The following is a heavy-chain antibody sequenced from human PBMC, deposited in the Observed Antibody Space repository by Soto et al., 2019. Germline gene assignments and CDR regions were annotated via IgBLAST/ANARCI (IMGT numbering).Heavy chain of an antibody. V-gene: IGHV4-34*01. J-gene: IGHJ3*02. CDR2: INHSGST. Sequence: SETLSLTCGVYGGSFSGYYWSWIRQPPGKGLEWIGEINHSGSTNYNPSLKSRVTISVDTSKNQFSLKLSSVTAADTAVYYCARDLTVEMATSGDAFDIWGQGTMVTVS. D-gene: IGHD5-12*01. CDR3: ARDLTVEMATSGDAFDI. CDR1: GGSFSGYY.